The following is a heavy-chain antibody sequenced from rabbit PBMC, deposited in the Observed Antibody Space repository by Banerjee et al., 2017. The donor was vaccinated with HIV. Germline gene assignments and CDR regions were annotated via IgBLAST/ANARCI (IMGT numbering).Heavy chain of an antibody. CDR3: ARDLAGVIGWNFGL. CDR2: IYAGVSGST. CDR1: GFDISSYHL. V-gene: IGHV1S45*01. J-gene: IGHJ4*01. Sequence: QEQLKETGGGLVQPTGSLTLTCTASGFDISSYHLGWVRQAPGKGLEWIACIYAGVSGSTYYANWAKGRFTISKTSTTVTLQMTSLTAADTATYFCARDLAGVIGWNFGLWGPGTLVTVS. D-gene: IGHD4-1*01.